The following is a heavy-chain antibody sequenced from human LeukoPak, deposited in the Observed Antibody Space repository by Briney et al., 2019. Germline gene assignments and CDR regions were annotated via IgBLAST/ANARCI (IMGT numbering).Heavy chain of an antibody. Sequence: PGGSLRLSCAASGFTFSSYGMHWVRQAPGKGLEWVAVIWYDGSNKYYADSVKGRFTISRDNSKNTLYLQMNSLRAEDTAVYYCARDFYSSGWYGNIDYWGQGTLVTVSS. D-gene: IGHD6-19*01. J-gene: IGHJ4*02. CDR3: ARDFYSSGWYGNIDY. CDR2: IWYDGSNK. V-gene: IGHV3-33*01. CDR1: GFTFSSYG.